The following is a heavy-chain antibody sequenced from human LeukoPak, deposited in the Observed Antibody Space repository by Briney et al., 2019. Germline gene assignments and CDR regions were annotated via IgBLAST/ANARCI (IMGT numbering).Heavy chain of an antibody. J-gene: IGHJ6*02. V-gene: IGHV1-18*01. CDR3: ARDTTVVNPIYYYYGMDV. CDR2: ISAYNGNT. D-gene: IGHD4-17*01. CDR1: GYTFTSYG. Sequence: ASVKASCKASGYTFTSYGISWVRQAPGQGLEWMGWISAYNGNTNYAQKLQGRVTMTTDTSTSTAYMELRSLRSDDTAVYYCARDTTVVNPIYYYYGMDVWGQGTTVTVSS.